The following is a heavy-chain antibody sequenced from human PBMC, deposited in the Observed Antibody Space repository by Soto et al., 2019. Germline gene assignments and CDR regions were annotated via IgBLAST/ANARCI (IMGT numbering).Heavy chain of an antibody. CDR2: IYHTGTT. CDR1: GGSIISDDYY. D-gene: IGHD5-18*01. CDR3: ARVRAYSYGYEDY. V-gene: IGHV4-30-4*01. Sequence: PSETLSLTCSVFGGSIISDDYYWSWVRQFPGKGLEWIGYIYHTGTTFYNPSLQGRVFISLDTPKKQFTLDLNSVTAADSAVYYCARVRAYSYGYEDYWGQGTLVTSPQ. J-gene: IGHJ4*02.